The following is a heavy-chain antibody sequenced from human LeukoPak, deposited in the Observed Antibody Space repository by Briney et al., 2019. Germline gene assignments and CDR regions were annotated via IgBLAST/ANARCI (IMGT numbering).Heavy chain of an antibody. CDR3: AKIGTGYSGYDYAPRRHDAFDI. V-gene: IGHV3-23*01. J-gene: IGHJ3*02. CDR1: GFTFSSYA. CDR2: IRGSGGST. Sequence: GGSLRLSCAASGFTFSSYAMSWVRQAPGKGLEWVSAIRGSGGSTYYADSVKGRFTISRDNSKNTLYLQMNSLRAEDTAVYYCAKIGTGYSGYDYAPRRHDAFDIWGQGTMVTVSS. D-gene: IGHD5-12*01.